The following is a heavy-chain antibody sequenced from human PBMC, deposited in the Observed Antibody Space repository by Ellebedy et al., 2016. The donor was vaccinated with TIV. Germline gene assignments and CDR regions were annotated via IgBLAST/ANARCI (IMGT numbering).Heavy chain of an antibody. V-gene: IGHV1-18*04. CDR2: ISAYNGNT. D-gene: IGHD3-22*01. J-gene: IGHJ6*02. Sequence: ASVKVSXXASGYTFTSYGISWVRQAPGQGLEWMGWISAYNGNTNYAQKLQGRVTMTTDTSTSTAYMELRSLRSEDTAVYYCARDLEASYYYDSSGYPSANYYGMDVWGQGTTVTVSS. CDR3: ARDLEASYYYDSSGYPSANYYGMDV. CDR1: GYTFTSYG.